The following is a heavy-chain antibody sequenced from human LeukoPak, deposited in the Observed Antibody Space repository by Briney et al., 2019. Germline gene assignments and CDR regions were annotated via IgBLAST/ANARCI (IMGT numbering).Heavy chain of an antibody. V-gene: IGHV3-21*05. J-gene: IGHJ4*02. CDR2: ISSSSSYI. CDR1: GFTFSSYS. Sequence: GGSLRLSCAASGFTFSSYSMNWVRQAPGKGLEWVSYISSSSSYIYYADSVKGRFTISRDNAKNSLYLQMNSLRAEDTAVYYCARVEGDGYNSLDYWGQGTLVTVSS. CDR3: ARVEGDGYNSLDY. D-gene: IGHD5-24*01.